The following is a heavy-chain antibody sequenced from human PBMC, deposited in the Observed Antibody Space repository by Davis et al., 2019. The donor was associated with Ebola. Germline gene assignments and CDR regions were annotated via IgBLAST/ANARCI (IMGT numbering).Heavy chain of an antibody. CDR1: GGTFSSYA. CDR3: AREAGATTRIYDS. V-gene: IGHV1-69*10. Sequence: SVKVSCRASGGTFSSYAISWVRQAPGQGLEWMGGIIPILGIANYAQKFQGRVTITADESTSTAYMELSSPRSEDTAVYYCAREAGATTRIYDSWGQGTLVTVSS. D-gene: IGHD1-26*01. CDR2: IIPILGIA. J-gene: IGHJ5*01.